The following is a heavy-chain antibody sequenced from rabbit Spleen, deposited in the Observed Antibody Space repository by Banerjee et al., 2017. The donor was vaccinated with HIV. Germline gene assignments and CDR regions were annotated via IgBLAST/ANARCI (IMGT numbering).Heavy chain of an antibody. CDR2: IDTGSSGFT. CDR3: ARDTGTSFSSYGMDL. V-gene: IGHV1S40*01. D-gene: IGHD8-1*01. CDR1: GFSFSSSDY. J-gene: IGHJ6*01. Sequence: QSLEESGGDLVKPGASLTLTCTASGFSFSSSDYMCWVRQAPGKGLEWIACIDTGSSGFTYFATWAKGRFTCSKTSSTTVTLHMTSLTAADTATYFCARDTGTSFSSYGMDLWGPGTLVTVS.